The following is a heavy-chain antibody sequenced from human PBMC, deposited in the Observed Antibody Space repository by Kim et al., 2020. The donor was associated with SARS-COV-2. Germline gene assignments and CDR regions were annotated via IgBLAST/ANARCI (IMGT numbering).Heavy chain of an antibody. Sequence: GGSLRLSCATSGFTLNSNVMAWVRQAPGKGLNWVSAIRGRGYGTFYADSVKGRFTISRDISENTLYLQMNSLRVEDTAIYYCAKLKTMLQGVNYFDSWGQGTLVAVSS. D-gene: IGHD3-10*01. V-gene: IGHV3-23*01. CDR2: IRGRGYGT. CDR1: GFTLNSNV. CDR3: AKLKTMLQGVNYFDS. J-gene: IGHJ5*01.